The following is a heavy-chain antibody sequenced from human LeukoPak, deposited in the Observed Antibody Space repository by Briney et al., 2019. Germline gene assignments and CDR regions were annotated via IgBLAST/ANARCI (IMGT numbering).Heavy chain of an antibody. Sequence: PSETLSLTCTVSGGSISSYYWSWIRQPPGKGLEWIGYIYYNGSTNYNPSLKSRVTISVDTSKNQFSLKLSSVTAADTAVYYCARLGCSGGSCYDDYWGQGTLVTVSS. V-gene: IGHV4-59*08. CDR3: ARLGCSGGSCYDDY. D-gene: IGHD2-15*01. J-gene: IGHJ4*02. CDR1: GGSISSYY. CDR2: IYYNGST.